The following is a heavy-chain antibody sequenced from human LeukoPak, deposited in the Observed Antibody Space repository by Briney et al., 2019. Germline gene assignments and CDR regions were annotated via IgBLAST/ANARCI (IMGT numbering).Heavy chain of an antibody. J-gene: IGHJ4*02. Sequence: GGSLRLSCAASGFTFSSYGMHWVRQVSGKGLEWVAVIWYDGSNKYYADSVKGRFTISRDNSKNTLYLQMNSLRAEDTAVYYCARDPPGYYYDSSGYFDYWGQGTLVTVSS. CDR2: IWYDGSNK. D-gene: IGHD3-22*01. CDR1: GFTFSSYG. V-gene: IGHV3-33*01. CDR3: ARDPPGYYYDSSGYFDY.